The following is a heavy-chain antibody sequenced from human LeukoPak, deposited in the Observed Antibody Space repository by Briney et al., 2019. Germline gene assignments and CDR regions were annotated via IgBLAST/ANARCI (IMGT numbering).Heavy chain of an antibody. CDR3: ARFGGGYGMDV. Sequence: PGGSLRLSCAASGFTLSSYSMNWVRQPPGKGPEWVSSISSSSSYIYYADSVKGRFTISRDNAKNSLYLQMNSLRAEDTAVYYCARFGGGYGMDVWGQGTTVTVSS. CDR1: GFTLSSYS. CDR2: ISSSSSYI. J-gene: IGHJ6*02. V-gene: IGHV3-21*06. D-gene: IGHD2-15*01.